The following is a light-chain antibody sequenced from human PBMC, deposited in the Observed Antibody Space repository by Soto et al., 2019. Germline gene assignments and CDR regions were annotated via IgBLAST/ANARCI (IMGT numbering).Light chain of an antibody. CDR3: QQYDKWPLT. J-gene: IGKJ4*01. V-gene: IGKV3D-15*01. Sequence: EIVMTQSPGTLSVYTGQGATLSCRASHSVDSNLAWYQQKPGQAPRLLIFGASTRPTGIPDRFSGSGSGTEFTLTISSLQSEDFAVYYCQQYDKWPLTFGGGTKVDIK. CDR2: GAS. CDR1: HSVDSN.